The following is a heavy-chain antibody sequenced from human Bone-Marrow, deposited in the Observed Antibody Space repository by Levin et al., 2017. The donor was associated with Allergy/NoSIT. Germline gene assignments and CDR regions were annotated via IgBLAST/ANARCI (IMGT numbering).Heavy chain of an antibody. Sequence: GESLKISCAASGFTFSSYALTWVRQAPGKGLEWVSAISTGGTNTYYADPVKGRFTISRDNSKNTLYLQMNSLRAEDTAVYYCAKDGAGTYYGIDYWGQGTLVTVSA. CDR2: ISTGGTNT. D-gene: IGHD1-26*01. CDR3: AKDGAGTYYGIDY. CDR1: GFTFSSYA. J-gene: IGHJ4*02. V-gene: IGHV3-23*01.